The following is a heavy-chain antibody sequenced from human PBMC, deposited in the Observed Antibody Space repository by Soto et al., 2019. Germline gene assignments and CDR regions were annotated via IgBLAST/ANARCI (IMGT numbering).Heavy chain of an antibody. D-gene: IGHD3-22*01. CDR2: ISSSGSTI. CDR1: GFTFSSYE. V-gene: IGHV3-48*03. J-gene: IGHJ6*02. Sequence: SLRLSCAASGFTFSSYEMNWVRQAPGKVLEWVSYISSSGSTIYYADSVKGRFTISRDNAKNSLYLQMNSLRAEDTAVYYCARELLGNRKYYYDSSGYDGMDVWGQATTVTVSS. CDR3: ARELLGNRKYYYDSSGYDGMDV.